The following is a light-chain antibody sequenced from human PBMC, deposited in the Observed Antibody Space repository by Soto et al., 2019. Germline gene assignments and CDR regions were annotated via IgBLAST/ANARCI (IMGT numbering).Light chain of an antibody. CDR3: QQYYSTPWT. CDR1: QSVLYRSNNKNY. Sequence: DIVMTQSPDSLAVSLGERTTINCKSGQSVLYRSNNKNYLAWYQQKPGQPPKLLIYWASTRESGVPDRFSGSGSGTDFTLTISSLQAEDVAVYYCQQYYSTPWTFGQGTKVDIK. CDR2: WAS. J-gene: IGKJ1*01. V-gene: IGKV4-1*01.